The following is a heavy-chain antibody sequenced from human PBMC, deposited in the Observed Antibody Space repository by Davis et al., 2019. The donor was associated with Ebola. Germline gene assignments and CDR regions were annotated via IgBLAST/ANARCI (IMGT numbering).Heavy chain of an antibody. CDR3: ARGVTLLQQLVLGWCDP. CDR1: GYIFTTYA. CDR2: INPSGGST. D-gene: IGHD6-13*01. V-gene: IGHV1-46*03. J-gene: IGHJ5*02. Sequence: AASVKVSCKASGYIFTTYAMHWVRQAPGQRLEWMGIINPSGGSTSYAQKFQGRVTMTRDTSTSTVYMELSSLRSEDTAVYYCARGVTLLQQLVLGWCDPWGQGTLVTVSS.